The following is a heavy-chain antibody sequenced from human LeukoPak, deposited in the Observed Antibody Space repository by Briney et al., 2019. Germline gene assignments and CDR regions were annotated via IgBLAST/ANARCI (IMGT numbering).Heavy chain of an antibody. Sequence: GGSLRLSCAASGFTFSSYAMSWVRQAPGKGLEWVSAISGSGGSTYYADSVKGRFTISRDNSKNTLYLQMNSLRAEDTAVYYCARAGIAAEQYYYYGMDVWGQGTTVTVSS. D-gene: IGHD6-13*01. V-gene: IGHV3-23*01. CDR2: ISGSGGST. CDR1: GFTFSSYA. J-gene: IGHJ6*02. CDR3: ARAGIAAEQYYYYGMDV.